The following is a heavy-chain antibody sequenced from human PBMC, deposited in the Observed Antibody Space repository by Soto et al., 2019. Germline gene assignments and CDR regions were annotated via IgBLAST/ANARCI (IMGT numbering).Heavy chain of an antibody. J-gene: IGHJ4*02. D-gene: IGHD1-26*01. CDR3: AKDRSPGATTWNVY. CDR1: GFTFSSSA. Sequence: LRLSCVASGFTFSSSAMNWVRQAPGKGLEWVSTISGSGVAKYYADSVKGRFTISRDNSNNTVSLQMNSLRAEDAAVYYCAKDRSPGATTWNVYWGQGTLVTVSS. CDR2: ISGSGVAK. V-gene: IGHV3-23*01.